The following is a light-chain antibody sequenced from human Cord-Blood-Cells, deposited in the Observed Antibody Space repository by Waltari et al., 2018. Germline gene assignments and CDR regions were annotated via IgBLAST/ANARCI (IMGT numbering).Light chain of an antibody. CDR2: GAS. J-gene: IGKJ5*01. CDR1: QSVSRSD. Sequence: EIVLTQSPGTLSLSPGERATLSCRASQSVSRSDLAWYQQKPGQAPRLLIFGASSRATGIPDRFSGSGAGTDVALTISRREPEDFAVYYCQQNGSSPPITFGQGTRLEIK. CDR3: QQNGSSPPIT. V-gene: IGKV3-20*01.